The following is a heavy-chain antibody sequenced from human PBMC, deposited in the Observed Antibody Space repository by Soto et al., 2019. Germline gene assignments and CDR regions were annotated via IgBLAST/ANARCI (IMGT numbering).Heavy chain of an antibody. D-gene: IGHD3-3*01. J-gene: IGHJ4*02. Sequence: QVQLQESGPGLVKPSETLSLTCTVSGGSISSYYWSWIRQPPGKGLEWIGYVYYSGSTNYNPSLKSRVTISVDTSKNQFSLKLSSVTAADTAVYYCARASGGYYGWEAHFDYWGQGTLVTVSS. CDR1: GGSISSYY. CDR3: ARASGGYYGWEAHFDY. V-gene: IGHV4-59*01. CDR2: VYYSGST.